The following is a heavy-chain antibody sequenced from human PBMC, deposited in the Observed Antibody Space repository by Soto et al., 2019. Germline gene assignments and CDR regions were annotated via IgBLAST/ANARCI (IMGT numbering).Heavy chain of an antibody. Sequence: SVKVSCKASGYTFTGYYMHWVRQAPGQGLEWMGWINPIFGTANYAQKFQGRVTITADESTSTAYMELSSLRSEDTAVYYCGVVAQDVWGQGTTVTVSS. D-gene: IGHD2-2*01. V-gene: IGHV1-69*13. J-gene: IGHJ6*02. CDR1: GYTFTGYY. CDR3: GVVAQDV. CDR2: INPIFGTA.